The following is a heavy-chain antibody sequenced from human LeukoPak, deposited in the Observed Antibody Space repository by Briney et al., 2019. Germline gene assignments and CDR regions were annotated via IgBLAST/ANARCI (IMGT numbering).Heavy chain of an antibody. V-gene: IGHV1-2*02. CDR3: ARALCSGGSCYYYYYGMDV. CDR2: INPNSGGT. CDR1: GYTFTSYG. J-gene: IGHJ6*02. D-gene: IGHD2-15*01. Sequence: ASVKVSCKASGYTFTSYGISWVRQAPGQGLEWMGWINPNSGGTNYAQKFQGRVTMTRDTSISTAYMELSRLRSDDTAVYYCARALCSGGSCYYYYYGMDVWGQGTTVTVSS.